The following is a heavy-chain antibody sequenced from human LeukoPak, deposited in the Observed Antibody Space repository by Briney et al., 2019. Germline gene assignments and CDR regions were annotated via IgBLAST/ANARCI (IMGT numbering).Heavy chain of an antibody. Sequence: GGSLRLSCAASGFTFSSYGMHWVRQAPGKGLEWVAFIRYDGSNKYYADSVKGRFTISRDNSKNTLYLQMNSLRAEDTAAYYCAKPLTGTRLIWAFDIWGQGTMVTVSS. CDR3: AKPLTGTRLIWAFDI. CDR2: IRYDGSNK. V-gene: IGHV3-30*02. J-gene: IGHJ3*02. D-gene: IGHD1-7*01. CDR1: GFTFSSYG.